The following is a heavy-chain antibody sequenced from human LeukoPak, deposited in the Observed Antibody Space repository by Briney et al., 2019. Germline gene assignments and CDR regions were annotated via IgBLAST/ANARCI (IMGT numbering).Heavy chain of an antibody. CDR1: GCSVSSYY. CDR2: IYSGGST. CDR3: ARRSYGDHAPFTS. V-gene: IGHV3-66*04. D-gene: IGHD4-17*01. J-gene: IGHJ4*02. Sequence: GGSLTLTCAVSGCSVSSYYLSWLRQAPGKGLEWVSSIYSGGSTYYADSVKGRFTISRDNSKNTLYLQMNSLRAEDTAVYYCARRSYGDHAPFTSGAQGTLVTVSS.